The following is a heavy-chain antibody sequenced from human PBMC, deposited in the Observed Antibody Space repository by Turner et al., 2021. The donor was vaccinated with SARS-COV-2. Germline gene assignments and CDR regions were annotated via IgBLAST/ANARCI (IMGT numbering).Heavy chain of an antibody. Sequence: QVQLVQSGAEVNKPGAPVKVSCKVSGYTLLEFTMHWVRQAPGKGLEWMGGFNPEDAETIYAQKFQGRVTMTEDTSTDTAYMELSSLRSEDTAVYYCASSFSVRGVKGDFDYWGQGTLVTVSS. D-gene: IGHD3-10*01. CDR1: GYTLLEFT. CDR2: FNPEDAET. J-gene: IGHJ4*02. CDR3: ASSFSVRGVKGDFDY. V-gene: IGHV1-24*01.